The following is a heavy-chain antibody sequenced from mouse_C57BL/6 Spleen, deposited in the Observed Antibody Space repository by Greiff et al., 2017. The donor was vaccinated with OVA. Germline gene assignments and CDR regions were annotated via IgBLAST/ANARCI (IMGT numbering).Heavy chain of an antibody. Sequence: EVQLQQSGPELVKPGASVKISCKASGYTFTDYYMNWVKQSHGKSLEWIGDINPNNGGTSYNQKFKGKATLTVDKSSSTAYMELRSLTSEDSAVYYCARWVYYGSFDYWGQGTTLTVSS. CDR2: INPNNGGT. D-gene: IGHD1-1*01. CDR3: ARWVYYGSFDY. J-gene: IGHJ2*01. CDR1: GYTFTDYY. V-gene: IGHV1-26*01.